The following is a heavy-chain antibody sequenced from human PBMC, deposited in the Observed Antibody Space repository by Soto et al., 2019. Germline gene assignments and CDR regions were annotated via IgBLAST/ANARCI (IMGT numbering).Heavy chain of an antibody. CDR2: IYTSGST. D-gene: IGHD3-3*01. J-gene: IGHJ6*02. V-gene: IGHV4-4*07. CDR1: GGSISSYY. Sequence: SETLSLTCTVSGGSISSYYGSWIRQPAGKGLEWIGRIYTSGSTNYNPSLKSRVTMSVDTSKNQFSLKLGSVTAADTAVYYCARGDDFWSGYPLYYGMDVWGQGTTVTVSS. CDR3: ARGDDFWSGYPLYYGMDV.